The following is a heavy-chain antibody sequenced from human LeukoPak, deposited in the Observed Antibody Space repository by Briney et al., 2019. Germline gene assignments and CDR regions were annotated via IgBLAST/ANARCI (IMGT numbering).Heavy chain of an antibody. Sequence: GESLRLSYAASGFTFSSYSMNWVRQAPGKGLEWVSYISSSSSTIYYADSVKGRFTISRDNAKNSLYLQMNSLRAEDTAVYYCARDFVVVTAPLDYWGQGTLVTVSS. V-gene: IGHV3-48*01. D-gene: IGHD2-21*02. CDR2: ISSSSSTI. CDR3: ARDFVVVTAPLDY. J-gene: IGHJ4*02. CDR1: GFTFSSYS.